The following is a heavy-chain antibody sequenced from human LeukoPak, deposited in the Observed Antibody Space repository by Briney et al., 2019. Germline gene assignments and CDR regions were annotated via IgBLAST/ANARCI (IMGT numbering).Heavy chain of an antibody. Sequence: SETLSLTCAVYGGSFSGYYWSWIRQPPGKGLEWIGEINHSGSTNYNPSLKSRVTISVDTSKNQFSLKLSSVTAADAAVYYCARCRMVRGVIYMGDDYGGRGNLVTVTA. V-gene: IGHV4-34*01. D-gene: IGHD3-10*01. J-gene: IGHJ4*02. CDR2: INHSGST. CDR1: GGSFSGYY. CDR3: ARCRMVRGVIYMGDDY.